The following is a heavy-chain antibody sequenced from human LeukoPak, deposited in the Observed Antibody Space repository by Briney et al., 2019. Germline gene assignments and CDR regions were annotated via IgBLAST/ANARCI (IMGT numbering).Heavy chain of an antibody. CDR2: IYHSGST. V-gene: IGHV4-4*02. Sequence: SETLSLTCAVSGGSISSSNWWSWVRQPPGKGLEWIGEIYHSGSTNYNPSLKSRVTISVDTSKNQFSLKPSSVTAADTAVYYCARVNYGSGSYFFGYWGQGTLVTVSS. D-gene: IGHD3-10*01. J-gene: IGHJ4*02. CDR3: ARVNYGSGSYFFGY. CDR1: GGSISSSNW.